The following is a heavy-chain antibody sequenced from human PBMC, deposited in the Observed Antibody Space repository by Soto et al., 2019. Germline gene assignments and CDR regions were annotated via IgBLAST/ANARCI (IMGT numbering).Heavy chain of an antibody. J-gene: IGHJ4*02. Sequence: QVQLQESGPGLVKTSETLFLTCTVSGGSISSYYWSWIRQPPGKGLDWVGYIYYSLSTNYNTSLRSRVTISVDTSNNPFSLKLSSVTAADTAVYYCARHHPRSYGSPLFDYWGQGTLVTVSS. CDR3: ARHHPRSYGSPLFDY. CDR2: IYYSLST. D-gene: IGHD3-10*01. V-gene: IGHV4-59*08. CDR1: GGSISSYY.